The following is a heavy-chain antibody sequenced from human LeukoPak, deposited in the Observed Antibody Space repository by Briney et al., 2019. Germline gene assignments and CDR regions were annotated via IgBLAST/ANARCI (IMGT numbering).Heavy chain of an antibody. CDR1: GFTFSSYW. CDR2: IKQDGSEK. J-gene: IGHJ4*02. D-gene: IGHD6-6*01. Sequence: GGSLRLSCAASGFTFSSYWMSWVRQAPGKGLEWVANIKQDGSEKYYVDSVKGRFTISRDNAKNSLYLQMNSLRAEDTAVYYCAKDWGPYSSSDVPYDYWGQGTLVTVSS. V-gene: IGHV3-7*01. CDR3: AKDWGPYSSSDVPYDY.